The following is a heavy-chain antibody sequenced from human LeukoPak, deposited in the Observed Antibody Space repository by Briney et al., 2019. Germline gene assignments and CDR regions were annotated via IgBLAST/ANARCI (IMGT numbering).Heavy chain of an antibody. J-gene: IGHJ6*02. Sequence: GRSLRLSCAASGFTFSSYGMHWVRQAPGKGLEWVAVIWYDGSNKYYADSVKGRFTISRDNSKNTLYLQMNSLRAEDTAVYYCARDGLRKPDNYYYGMDVWGQGTMVTVSS. CDR3: ARDGLRKPDNYYYGMDV. CDR1: GFTFSSYG. D-gene: IGHD3-16*01. CDR2: IWYDGSNK. V-gene: IGHV3-33*01.